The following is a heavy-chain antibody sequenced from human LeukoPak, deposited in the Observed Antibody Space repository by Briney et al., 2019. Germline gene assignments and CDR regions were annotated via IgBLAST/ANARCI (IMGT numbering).Heavy chain of an antibody. CDR3: ARDPLLHVTTDYFYYYMDV. V-gene: IGHV3-64*01. D-gene: IGHD3-22*01. CDR2: ISINGAST. J-gene: IGHJ6*03. CDR1: GFSFSFYP. Sequence: GSLRLSCEASGFSFSFYPMHWVRQAPGKGLEYVSGISINGASTYYANSVRGRFTISRDDSKNTLYLQMGSLRAEDMAVYYCARDPLLHVTTDYFYYYMDVWGKGTTVTVSS.